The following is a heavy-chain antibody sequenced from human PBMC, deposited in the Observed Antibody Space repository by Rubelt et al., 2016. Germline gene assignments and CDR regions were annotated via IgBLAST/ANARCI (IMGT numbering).Heavy chain of an antibody. D-gene: IGHD2-15*01. J-gene: IGHJ4*02. CDR3: AKGGRSCCFDS. CDR1: GFPFSDYS. V-gene: IGHV3-23*01. CDR2: ISGSGVST. Sequence: EIQLLASGGDSVQPGGSLRLSCAASGFPFSDYSMNWVRQAPGKGLEWVSGISGSGVSTYYADSVKGRFNVSRENSKSTVYLQMDILRADDTAVYYCAKGGRSCCFDSWGQGSLVTVSS.